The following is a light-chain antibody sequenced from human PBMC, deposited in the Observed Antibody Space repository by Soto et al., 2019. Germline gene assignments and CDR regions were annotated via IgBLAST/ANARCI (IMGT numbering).Light chain of an antibody. CDR3: QTWGSGIHVV. Sequence: QPVLTQSPSASASLGASVKHTCTLSSGHSSYAIAWHQQQPEKGPRYLMKVDSDGSHIKGDGIPDRFSGSSSGAERYLTISSLQSEDEADYYCQTWGSGIHVVFGGGTKVTVL. V-gene: IGLV4-69*01. J-gene: IGLJ2*01. CDR1: SGHSSYA. CDR2: VDSDGSH.